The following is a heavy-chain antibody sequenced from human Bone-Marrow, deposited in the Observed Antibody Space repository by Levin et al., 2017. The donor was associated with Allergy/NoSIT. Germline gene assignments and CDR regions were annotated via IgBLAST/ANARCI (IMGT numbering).Heavy chain of an antibody. D-gene: IGHD5-18*01. V-gene: IGHV3-48*03. Sequence: PGGSLRLSCSTSGFTFDVYEMNWVRQAPGKGLEWVSYISASGSHKYYANSVRGRFTVSRDNAKRQMHLRMSGLRAEDTGVYYCAKISRGYSLDGSRDVWGQGTMVTVSS. CDR3: AKISRGYSLDGSRDV. J-gene: IGHJ3*01. CDR2: ISASGSHK. CDR1: GFTFDVYE.